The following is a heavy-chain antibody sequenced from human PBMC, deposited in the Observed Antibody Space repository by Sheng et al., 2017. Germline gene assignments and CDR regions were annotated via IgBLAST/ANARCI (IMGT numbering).Heavy chain of an antibody. J-gene: IGHJ4*02. CDR1: GFIVSSNY. CDR3: ARALSLYDSSGYKPYYFDD. CDR2: IYSGGST. V-gene: IGHV3-53*01. D-gene: IGHD3-22*01. Sequence: EVQLVESGGGLIQPGGSLRLSCAASGFIVSSNYMSWVRQAPGKGLEWVSVIYSGGSTYYADSVKGRFTISRDNSKNTLYLQMNSMRAEDTAVYYCARALSLYDSSGYKPYYFDDWGQGTLVTVSS.